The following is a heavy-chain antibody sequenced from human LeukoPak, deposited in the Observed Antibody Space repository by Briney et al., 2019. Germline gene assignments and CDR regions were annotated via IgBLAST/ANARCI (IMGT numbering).Heavy chain of an antibody. V-gene: IGHV1-58*01. Sequence: SVKVSCQTSGFTLPNSTLQWVRPARGQSVDWIGWIVIGNGNTKYAQEFQERVTITWDMSTTTAYMELSSLRSEDTALYYCAAETYVPGPYNFDLWGQGTMVTVSS. D-gene: IGHD3-10*01. CDR3: AAETYVPGPYNFDL. J-gene: IGHJ3*01. CDR1: GFTLPNST. CDR2: IVIGNGNT.